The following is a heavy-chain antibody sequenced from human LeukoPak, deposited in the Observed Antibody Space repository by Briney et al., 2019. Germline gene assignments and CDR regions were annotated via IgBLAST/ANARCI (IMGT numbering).Heavy chain of an antibody. J-gene: IGHJ4*02. CDR2: ISYDESKK. V-gene: IGHV3-30-3*01. D-gene: IGHD3-3*01. Sequence: GGSLRLSCAASGFTFSSYGIHWVRQAPGKGLEWVTVISYDESKKYYADSVKGRFTISRDNSKNTVYLQMNSLRAEYTAVYYCANTYYAFWSGSFWGQGTLVTVSS. CDR3: ANTYYAFWSGSF. CDR1: GFTFSSYG.